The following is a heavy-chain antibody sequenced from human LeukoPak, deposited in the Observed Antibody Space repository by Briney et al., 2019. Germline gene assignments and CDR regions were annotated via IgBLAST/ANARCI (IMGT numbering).Heavy chain of an antibody. CDR1: GYSFTSYW. CDR2: IYPGDSDT. CDR3: ARGMTTVTAYYYGMDV. D-gene: IGHD4-17*01. J-gene: IGHJ6*02. Sequence: GESLKISCKGFGYSFTSYWIGWVRQTPGKGLEWMGIIYPGDSDTRYSPSFQGQVTISADKSISTAYLQWSSLKASDTAMYYCARGMTTVTAYYYGMDVWGQGTTVTVSS. V-gene: IGHV5-51*01.